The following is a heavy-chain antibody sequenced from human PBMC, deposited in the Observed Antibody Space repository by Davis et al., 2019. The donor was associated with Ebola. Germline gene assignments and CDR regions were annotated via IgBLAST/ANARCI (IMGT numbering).Heavy chain of an antibody. D-gene: IGHD1-14*01. V-gene: IGHV3-33*01. CDR2: IWYDGSRE. CDR3: VRDPAIGKPLSTFDV. CDR1: GFGFNTYG. J-gene: IGHJ3*01. Sequence: GESLKISCAASGFGFNTYGMHWVRQAPGKGLEWLAVIWYDGSREFLADSMKGRFTISRDNSRNTLFLQMNSLRVEDTAVYYCVRDPAIGKPLSTFDVWGLGTTVTVSS.